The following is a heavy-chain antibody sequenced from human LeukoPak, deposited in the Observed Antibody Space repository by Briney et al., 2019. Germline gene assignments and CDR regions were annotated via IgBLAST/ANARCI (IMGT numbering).Heavy chain of an antibody. Sequence: GRSLRLSCTASGFMFGGYALTWVCQAPGKGLEWVGFIRSYSYGGTTEYAASVKGRFTISRDDSKGIAYLQMNSLKTEDTAVYYCSRAVAHLDYWGQGTLVTVSS. J-gene: IGHJ4*02. CDR3: SRAVAHLDY. CDR2: IRSYSYGGTT. V-gene: IGHV3-49*04. CDR1: GFMFGGYA. D-gene: IGHD4-23*01.